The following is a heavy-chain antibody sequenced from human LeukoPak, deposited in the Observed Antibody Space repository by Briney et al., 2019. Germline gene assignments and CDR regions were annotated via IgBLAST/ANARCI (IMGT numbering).Heavy chain of an antibody. J-gene: IGHJ6*02. V-gene: IGHV1-2*02. CDR3: ARGGCGGDCFYYYYYGMDV. D-gene: IGHD2-21*02. CDR1: GYTFTGYY. CDR2: INPNSGGT. Sequence: ASVKVSCKAPGYTFTGYYMHWVRQAPGQGLEWMGWINPNSGGTNYAQKFQGRVTMTRDTSISTAYMELSRLRSDDTAVYYCARGGCGGDCFYYYYYGMDVWGQGTTVTVSS.